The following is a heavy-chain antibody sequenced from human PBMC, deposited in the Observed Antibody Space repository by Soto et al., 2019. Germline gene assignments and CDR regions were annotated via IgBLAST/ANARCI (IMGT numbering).Heavy chain of an antibody. CDR1: GGTFSSYA. D-gene: IGHD3-22*01. CDR2: IIPIFGSA. J-gene: IGHJ6*02. Sequence: SVKVSCKASGGTFSSYAISWVRQAPGQGLEWMGGIIPIFGSANYAQKFQGRVTITADESTSTAYMELSSLRSEDTAVYYCARGLYYCDSSGLEYYYYGMDVWGQGTTVTSP. V-gene: IGHV1-69*13. CDR3: ARGLYYCDSSGLEYYYYGMDV.